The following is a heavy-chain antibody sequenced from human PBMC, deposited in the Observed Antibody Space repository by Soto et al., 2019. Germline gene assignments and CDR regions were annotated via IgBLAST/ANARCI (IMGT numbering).Heavy chain of an antibody. D-gene: IGHD6-13*01. CDR1: GYTFTSYD. Sequence: ASVKVSCKASGYTFTSYDINCVRQATGQGLEWMGWMNPNSGNTGYAQKFQGRVTMTRNTSISTAYMELSSLRSEDTAVYYCARGVIAAAGGYWFDPWGQGTLVTVSS. J-gene: IGHJ5*02. V-gene: IGHV1-8*01. CDR2: MNPNSGNT. CDR3: ARGVIAAAGGYWFDP.